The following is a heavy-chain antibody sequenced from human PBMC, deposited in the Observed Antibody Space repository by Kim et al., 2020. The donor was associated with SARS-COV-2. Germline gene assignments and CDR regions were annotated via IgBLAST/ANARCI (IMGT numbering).Heavy chain of an antibody. CDR3: ARSSGSGSYYHDY. V-gene: IGHV4-4*02. J-gene: IGHJ4*01. Sequence: NPSLQSRVTISVDKSKNQFSLKLSSVAGADTAVYYCARSSGSGSYYHDYWGQGTLVTVSS. D-gene: IGHD3-10*01.